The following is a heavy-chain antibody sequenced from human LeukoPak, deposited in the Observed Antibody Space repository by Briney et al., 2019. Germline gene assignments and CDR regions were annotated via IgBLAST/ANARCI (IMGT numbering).Heavy chain of an antibody. J-gene: IGHJ6*02. CDR1: GYTFTSYG. V-gene: IGHV1-18*01. CDR3: ARDVYGDYNPNYYYGMDV. CDR2: ISVYHGNT. Sequence: ASVKVSCKASGYTFTSYGISWVRQAPGQGLEWMGWISVYHGNTNYAQKLQGRVSMTTDTSTSTAYMELRSLRSDDTAVYYCARDVYGDYNPNYYYGMDVWGQGTTLSLSS. D-gene: IGHD4-17*01.